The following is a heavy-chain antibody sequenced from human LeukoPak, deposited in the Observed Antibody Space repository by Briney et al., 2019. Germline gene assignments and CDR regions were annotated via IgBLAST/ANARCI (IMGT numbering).Heavy chain of an antibody. CDR3: AASPTTVTTPFDY. J-gene: IGHJ4*02. CDR1: GGSISSYY. Sequence: PWETLSLTCTVSGGSISSYYWSWIRQPPGKGLEWIGYIYYSGSTNYNPSLKSRVTISVDTSKNQFSLKLSSVTAADTAVYYCAASPTTVTTPFDYWGQGTLVTVSS. V-gene: IGHV4-59*01. CDR2: IYYSGST. D-gene: IGHD4-11*01.